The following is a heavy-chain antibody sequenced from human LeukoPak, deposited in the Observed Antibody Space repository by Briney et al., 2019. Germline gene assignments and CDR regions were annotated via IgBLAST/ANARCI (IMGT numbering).Heavy chain of an antibody. J-gene: IGHJ4*02. CDR3: ARDHDWAFDY. D-gene: IGHD3-9*01. CDR1: GFTFSSYS. CDR2: VHGSSSPV. Sequence: GGSLRLSCAASGFTFSSYSMNWVRQAPGKGLEWVSYVHGSSSPVDYADSVRGRFTMSRDNTKNSLYLQMNNLRVEDTARYYCARDHDWAFDYWGQGILVTVSS. V-gene: IGHV3-48*04.